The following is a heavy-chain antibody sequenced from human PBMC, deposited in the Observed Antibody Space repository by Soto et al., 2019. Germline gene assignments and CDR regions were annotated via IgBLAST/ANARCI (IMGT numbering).Heavy chain of an antibody. CDR2: IIPIFGTA. CDR1: GGTFSSYA. Sequence: QVQLVQSGAEVKKPGSSVKVSCKASGGTFSSYAINWVRQAPGQGLEWMGGIIPIFGTADYAQKFQGRVTVTAGESTSTGYMELSSLRSEDTAVYYCARAVAGGVYYYYGMDVWGQGTTVTVSS. CDR3: ARAVAGGVYYYYGMDV. J-gene: IGHJ6*02. D-gene: IGHD6-19*01. V-gene: IGHV1-69*12.